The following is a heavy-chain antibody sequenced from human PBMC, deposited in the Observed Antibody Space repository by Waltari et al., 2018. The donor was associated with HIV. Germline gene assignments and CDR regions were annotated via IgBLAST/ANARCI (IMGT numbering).Heavy chain of an antibody. CDR2: IGHDGSAK. Sequence: QVQLVESGGGVVQPGGSLRLSCAASGFAFNPYGIHWVRQAPGKGREWVTVIGHDGSAKFYADSVKGRFTISRDNSKNTMYLQMNSLRAEDAAVYYCAREGYDYPNLYWHFDLWGRGTQVTVSS. J-gene: IGHJ2*01. V-gene: IGHV3-30*03. D-gene: IGHD3-16*01. CDR3: AREGYDYPNLYWHFDL. CDR1: GFAFNPYG.